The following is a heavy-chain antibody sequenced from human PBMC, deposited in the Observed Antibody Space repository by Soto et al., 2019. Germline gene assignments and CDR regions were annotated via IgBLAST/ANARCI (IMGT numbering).Heavy chain of an antibody. D-gene: IGHD3-3*01. CDR2: IRSKAYGGTT. V-gene: IGHV3-49*03. CDR3: TRDSPDFWSGYYPLRIDY. Sequence: PGGSLRLSCTASGFTFGDYAMSWFRQAPGKGLEWVGFIRSKAYGGTTEYAASVKGRFTISRDDSKSIAYLQMNSLKTEDTAVYYCTRDSPDFWSGYYPLRIDYWGQGTLVTVS. J-gene: IGHJ4*02. CDR1: GFTFGDYA.